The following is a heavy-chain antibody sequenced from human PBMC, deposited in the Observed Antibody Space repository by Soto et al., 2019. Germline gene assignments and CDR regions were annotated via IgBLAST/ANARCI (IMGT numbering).Heavy chain of an antibody. CDR3: ARDKDRVPLGGNYYYAIDV. CDR2: IIPVFGTV. D-gene: IGHD2-2*01. Sequence: QVQLVQSGAEVMQPGSSVRVSCKTSGGTFSASAISWVRQAPGQGLEWMGGIIPVFGTVDYTQKFQARVTITADESTSTAYMELRGLRSEDTAVYFCARDKDRVPLGGNYYYAIDVWGQGTTVTVSS. V-gene: IGHV1-69*12. J-gene: IGHJ6*02. CDR1: GGTFSASA.